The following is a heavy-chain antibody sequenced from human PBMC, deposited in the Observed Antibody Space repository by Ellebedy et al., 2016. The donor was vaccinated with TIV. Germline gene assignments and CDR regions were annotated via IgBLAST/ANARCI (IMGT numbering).Heavy chain of an antibody. CDR1: GFTFSSSG. J-gene: IGHJ6*02. V-gene: IGHV3-21*01. Sequence: PGGSLRLSCEASGFTFSSSGMNWVRQAPVKGLEWVSSISSSSGYIYYADSVKGRFTFSRDNAKNSLYLQMNSLRAEDTAVYYCARDLDYYYGMDVWGQGTTVTVSS. CDR2: ISSSSGYI. CDR3: ARDLDYYYGMDV.